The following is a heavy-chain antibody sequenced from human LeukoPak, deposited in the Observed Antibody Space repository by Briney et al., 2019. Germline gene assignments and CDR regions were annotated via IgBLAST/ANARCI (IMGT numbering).Heavy chain of an antibody. CDR3: ARGGGWDAYYYYGLDV. Sequence: GGSLRLSCAASGFTFSSYSMNWVRQAPGKGLEWVSYISSSSSTIYYADSVKGRFTISRDNAKNSLYLQMNSLRAEDTALYYCARGGGWDAYYYYGLDVWGQGTTVTVSS. J-gene: IGHJ6*02. D-gene: IGHD6-19*01. CDR1: GFTFSSYS. CDR2: ISSSSSTI. V-gene: IGHV3-48*01.